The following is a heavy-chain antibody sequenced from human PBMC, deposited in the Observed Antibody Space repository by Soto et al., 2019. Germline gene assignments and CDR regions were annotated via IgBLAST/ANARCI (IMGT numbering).Heavy chain of an antibody. CDR2: IIPIFGTA. CDR1: GGTFSSYA. J-gene: IGHJ4*02. V-gene: IGHV1-69*12. CDR3: ARENNYGGNSDPPDY. Sequence: QVQLVQSGAEVKKPGSSVKVSCKASGGTFSSYAISWVRQAPGQGLEWMGGIIPIFGTANYAQKFQGRVTLTADESTSTAYMELSSLRSEDTAVYYCARENNYGGNSDPPDYWGQGTLVTVSS. D-gene: IGHD4-17*01.